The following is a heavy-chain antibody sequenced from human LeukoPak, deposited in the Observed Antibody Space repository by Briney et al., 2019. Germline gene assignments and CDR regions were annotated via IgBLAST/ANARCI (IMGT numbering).Heavy chain of an antibody. Sequence: SETLSLTCTVSGGSISSSSYYWGWIRQPPGKGLEWIGSIYYSGSTYYNPSLKSRVTISVDTSKNQFSLKLSSVTAADTAVYYCVRDGEGYTAMASGGQGTLVTVSS. CDR1: GGSISSSSYY. V-gene: IGHV4-39*07. CDR3: VRDGEGYTAMAS. CDR2: IYYSGST. J-gene: IGHJ4*02. D-gene: IGHD5-18*01.